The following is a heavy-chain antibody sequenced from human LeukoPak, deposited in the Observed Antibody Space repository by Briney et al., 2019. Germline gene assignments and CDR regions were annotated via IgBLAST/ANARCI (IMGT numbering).Heavy chain of an antibody. V-gene: IGHV3-7*01. CDR1: GFTFSSYW. CDR3: ARRIVVVPAAITGGAFDI. D-gene: IGHD2-2*02. Sequence: GSLRLSCAASGFTFSSYWMSWVRQAPGKGLEWVANIKQDGSEKYYVDSVKGRFTISRDNAKNSLYLQMNGLRAEDTAVYYCARRIVVVPAAITGGAFDIWGQGTMVTVSS. J-gene: IGHJ3*02. CDR2: IKQDGSEK.